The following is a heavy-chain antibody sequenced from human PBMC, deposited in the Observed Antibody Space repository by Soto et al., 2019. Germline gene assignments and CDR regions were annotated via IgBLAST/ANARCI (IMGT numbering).Heavy chain of an antibody. CDR2: ISWNGDSR. J-gene: IGHJ4*02. D-gene: IGHD3-10*01. CDR3: AKDRIAYYYSAGKDY. V-gene: IGHV3-9*01. Sequence: EVQLVESGGGLVQPGRSLRLSCSASGFTFEDYAMHWVRQAPGKGLEWVSGISWNGDSRGYADSVKGRFTISRDNAKNSLYLQMNSLRAEDTDFYSCAKDRIAYYYSAGKDYWGQGILVTVSS. CDR1: GFTFEDYA.